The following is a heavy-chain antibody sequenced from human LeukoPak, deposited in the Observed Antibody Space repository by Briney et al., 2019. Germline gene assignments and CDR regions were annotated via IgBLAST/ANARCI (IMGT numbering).Heavy chain of an antibody. CDR1: GDSITSGGYY. CDR3: ARDRYHYGSGSYIDY. D-gene: IGHD3-10*01. V-gene: IGHV4-61*08. J-gene: IGHJ4*02. CDR2: IYYSGST. Sequence: SETLSLTCSVSGDSITSGGYYWSWIRQPPGKGLEWIGYIYYSGSTNYNPSLKSRVTISVDTSKNQFSLKLSSVTAADTAVYYCARDRYHYGSGSYIDYWGQGTLVTVSS.